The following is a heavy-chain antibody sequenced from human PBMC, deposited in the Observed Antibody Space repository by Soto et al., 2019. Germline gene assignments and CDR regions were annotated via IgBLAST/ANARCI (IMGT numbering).Heavy chain of an antibody. CDR3: ARDRVTMIVVATLDY. V-gene: IGHV3-21*04. D-gene: IGHD3-22*01. Sequence: LRLSCAASGFTFSSYSMNWVRQAPGKGLEWVSSISSSSSYIYYADSVKGRFTISRDNAKNSLYLQTNSLRAEDTAVYYCARDRVTMIVVATLDYWGQGTLVTVSS. J-gene: IGHJ4*02. CDR1: GFTFSSYS. CDR2: ISSSSSYI.